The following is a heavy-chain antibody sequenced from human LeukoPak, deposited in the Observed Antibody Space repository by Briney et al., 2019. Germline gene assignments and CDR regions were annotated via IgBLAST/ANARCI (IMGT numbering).Heavy chain of an antibody. J-gene: IGHJ4*02. D-gene: IGHD6-19*01. CDR2: ISYDGSNK. CDR3: ARLIAVAGNDYFDY. CDR1: GFTFSSYW. Sequence: GGSLRLSCAASGFTFSSYWMSWVRQAPGKGLEWVAVISYDGSNKYYADSVKGRFTISRDNSKNTLYLQMNSLRAEDTAVYYCARLIAVAGNDYFDYWGQGTLVTVSS. V-gene: IGHV3-30*03.